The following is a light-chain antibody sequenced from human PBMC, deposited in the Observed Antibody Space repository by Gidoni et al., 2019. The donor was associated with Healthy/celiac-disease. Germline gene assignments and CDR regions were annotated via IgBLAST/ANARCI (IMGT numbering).Light chain of an antibody. CDR2: DAS. J-gene: IGKJ4*01. CDR1: QSVSSY. CDR3: QQRSNWPGLT. V-gene: IGKV3-11*01. Sequence: EIVWTQSPATLSWSPGERATLSCRASQSVSSYLAWYQQKPGQAPRLLLYDASNRATGIPARFSGSGSGTDFTLTISSLEPEDFAVYYCQQRSNWPGLTFGGGTKVEIK.